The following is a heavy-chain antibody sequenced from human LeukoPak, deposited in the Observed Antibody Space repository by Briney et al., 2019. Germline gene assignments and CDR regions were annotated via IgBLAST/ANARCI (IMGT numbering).Heavy chain of an antibody. CDR2: IYFSGST. Sequence: SETLSLTCTVSGGSISSRSNYWGWIRQPPGTGLEWLGSIYFSGSTYYNPSLKSRVTISVDTSTNQFSLKLSSVTAADTAVYYCARVDFPLIALAGTKHNWFDPWGQGTLVTVSS. CDR1: GGSISSRSNY. J-gene: IGHJ5*02. D-gene: IGHD6-19*01. V-gene: IGHV4-39*07. CDR3: ARVDFPLIALAGTKHNWFDP.